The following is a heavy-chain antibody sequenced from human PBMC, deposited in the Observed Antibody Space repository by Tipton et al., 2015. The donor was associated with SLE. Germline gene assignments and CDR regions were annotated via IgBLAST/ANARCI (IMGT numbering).Heavy chain of an antibody. CDR1: GGSMSGYY. CDR3: ARAPYYYYMDV. V-gene: IGHV4-59*13. CDR2: SYYSGGT. J-gene: IGHJ6*03. Sequence: TLSLTCTVSGGSMSGYYWSWVRQPPGKGLEWVGYSYYSGGTSYNPSLRSRVTISVDTSRNQFSLNLKSVTAADTAVYYCARAPYYYYMDVWGTGTTVTVSS.